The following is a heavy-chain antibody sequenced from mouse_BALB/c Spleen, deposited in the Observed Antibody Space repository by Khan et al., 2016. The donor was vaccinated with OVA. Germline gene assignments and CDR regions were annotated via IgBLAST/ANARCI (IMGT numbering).Heavy chain of an antibody. CDR2: INPSTGYT. J-gene: IGHJ2*01. D-gene: IGHD1-1*01. V-gene: IGHV1-7*01. CDR3: ARRGLRWDFDY. CDR1: GYTFINYW. Sequence: QVQLKQSGAELAKPGASVKMSCKASGYTFINYWILWIKQRPGQGLEWIGYINPSTGYTEYNQNFKDKATLTADISSSTAYMQLSSLTSEDSEVDYCARRGLRWDFDYWGQGTTLTVSS.